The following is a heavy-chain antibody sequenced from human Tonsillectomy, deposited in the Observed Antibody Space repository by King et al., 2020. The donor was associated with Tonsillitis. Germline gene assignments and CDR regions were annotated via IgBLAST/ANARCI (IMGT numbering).Heavy chain of an antibody. CDR2: NSAYNGNT. J-gene: IGHJ3*01. CDR1: GYTFTSYG. Sequence: VQLVQSGAEVKKPGASVKVSCKASGYTFTSYGISWVRQAPGQGLEWMGWNSAYNGNTKYAQKLQGRDTKTTDTSTSTAYMELRSLRSEDTAVYYCAREDLRGVGSFDLWGQGTMVTVYS. D-gene: IGHD3-3*01. CDR3: AREDLRGVGSFDL. V-gene: IGHV1-18*01.